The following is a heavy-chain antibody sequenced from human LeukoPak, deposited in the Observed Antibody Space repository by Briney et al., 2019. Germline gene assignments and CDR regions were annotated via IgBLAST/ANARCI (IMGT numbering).Heavy chain of an antibody. D-gene: IGHD3-16*01. V-gene: IGHV3-48*03. CDR1: GFTFSSYE. Sequence: GGSLRLSCAASGFTFSSYEMNWVRQAPGKGLEWVSYISSSGGTIYYADSVKGRFTISRDNAKNSLYLQMNSLMAEDTAVYYCARLHYDFVWGIFDYWGQGTLVTVSS. CDR2: ISSSGGTI. J-gene: IGHJ4*02. CDR3: ARLHYDFVWGIFDY.